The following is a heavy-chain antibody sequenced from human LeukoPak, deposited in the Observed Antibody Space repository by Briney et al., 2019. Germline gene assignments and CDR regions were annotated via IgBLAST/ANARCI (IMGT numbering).Heavy chain of an antibody. D-gene: IGHD6-19*01. CDR2: IRYDGSNK. CDR1: GFTFSSYV. CDR3: AKDHRSGWYFEA. V-gene: IGHV3-30*02. Sequence: GGSLRLSCAASGFTFSSYVMHWLRQAPGKGLEWVAFIRYDGSNKYYADSVKGRFTISRDNSKNTLYLQMNSLRAEDTAVYYCAKDHRSGWYFEAWGQGTLVTVSS. J-gene: IGHJ4*02.